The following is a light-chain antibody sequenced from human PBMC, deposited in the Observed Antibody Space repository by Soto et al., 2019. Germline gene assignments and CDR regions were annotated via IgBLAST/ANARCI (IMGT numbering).Light chain of an antibody. CDR1: QSISSW. V-gene: IGKV1-5*03. Sequence: DIQMTQSPSTLSASVGDRVTITCRASQSISSWLAWYQQKPGKAPKLLMYKASSLQSGVRSRFSGGGSGTVFTLPISSLQPDDFATYYCQQYNTAPYTFGQGTKLEIK. J-gene: IGKJ2*01. CDR3: QQYNTAPYT. CDR2: KAS.